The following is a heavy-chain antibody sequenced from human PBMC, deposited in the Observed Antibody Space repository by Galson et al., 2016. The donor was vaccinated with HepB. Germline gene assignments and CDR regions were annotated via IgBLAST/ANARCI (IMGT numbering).Heavy chain of an antibody. J-gene: IGHJ4*02. D-gene: IGHD6-13*01. V-gene: IGHV4-39*01. CDR2: IYYSGYT. CDR1: GGSISSTTYY. Sequence: ETLSPTCPVSGGSISSTTYYWGWIRPPPGKGLAWIGNIYYSGYTKHNPYLKSRVTISVDTSKSPFSLNLSSVTPADTAVYYCARLPYGSNWSPLYYFDYWGQGSLVTVSS. CDR3: ARLPYGSNWSPLYYFDY.